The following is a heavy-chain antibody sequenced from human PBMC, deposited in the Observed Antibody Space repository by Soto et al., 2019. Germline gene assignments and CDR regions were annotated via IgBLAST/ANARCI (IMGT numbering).Heavy chain of an antibody. CDR2: IIPIFGTA. J-gene: IGHJ4*02. Sequence: SVKVSCKASGGTFSSYAISWVRQAPGQGLEWMGGIIPIFGTANYAQKFQGRVTITADESTSTAYMELSSLRSEDTAVYYCATNGPTHSSSWYDYWGQGTLVTVSS. V-gene: IGHV1-69*13. CDR1: GGTFSSYA. CDR3: ATNGPTHSSSWYDY. D-gene: IGHD6-13*01.